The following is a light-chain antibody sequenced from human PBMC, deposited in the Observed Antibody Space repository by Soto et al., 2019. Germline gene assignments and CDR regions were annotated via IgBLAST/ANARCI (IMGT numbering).Light chain of an antibody. CDR3: QQFNTYPIT. Sequence: IQLTQSPSSLSASVGDRVTITCQASQGISSYLAWYQQDPGKAPKLLIYAGSTLQSGVPSRFSGSGSGTDFTLTISSLQPEDFATYYCQQFNTYPITFGQGTRLENK. CDR1: QGISSY. CDR2: AGS. V-gene: IGKV1-9*01. J-gene: IGKJ5*01.